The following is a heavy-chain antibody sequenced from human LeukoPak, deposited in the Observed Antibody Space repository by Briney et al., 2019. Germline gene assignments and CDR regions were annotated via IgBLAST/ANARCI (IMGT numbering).Heavy chain of an antibody. CDR1: GGSIGSHY. Sequence: SETLSLTCTVSGGSIGSHYWTWIRQPPGKGLEWIGYIYYSGNTNYNPSLKSRVTISVDTSKNQFSLKLSSVTAADTAVYYCASLGYSGYDWEFDYWGQGTLVTVSS. D-gene: IGHD5-12*01. V-gene: IGHV4-59*08. J-gene: IGHJ4*02. CDR3: ASLGYSGYDWEFDY. CDR2: IYYSGNT.